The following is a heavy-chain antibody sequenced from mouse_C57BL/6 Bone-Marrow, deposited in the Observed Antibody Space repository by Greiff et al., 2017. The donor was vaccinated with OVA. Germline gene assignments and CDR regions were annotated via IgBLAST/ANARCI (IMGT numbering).Heavy chain of an antibody. D-gene: IGHD1-1*01. Sequence: QVQLQQPGAELVMPGASVKLSCKASGYTFTSYWMHWVQQRPGQGLEWIGEIDPSDSYTNYNQKFKGKSTLTVDKSSSTAYMQLSSLTSDDSAADYCAAATVVDPNCFDYWGQGTTLTVSA. CDR3: AAATVVDPNCFDY. CDR2: IDPSDSYT. J-gene: IGHJ2*01. V-gene: IGHV1-69*01. CDR1: GYTFTSYW.